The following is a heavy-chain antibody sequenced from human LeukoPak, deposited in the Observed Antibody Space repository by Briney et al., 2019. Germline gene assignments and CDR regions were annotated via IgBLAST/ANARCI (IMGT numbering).Heavy chain of an antibody. CDR1: GFTLTTYW. J-gene: IGHJ4*02. Sequence: GGSLRLSCAASGFTLTTYWMSWVRQAPGKGLEWVANIKQDGTERYYVHSVKGRFTMSRDNAENSLYLQMNSLRAEDTAVYYCARVYRSSSGYCFDYWGQGTLVTVSS. CDR2: IKQDGTER. CDR3: ARVYRSSSGYCFDY. V-gene: IGHV3-7*01. D-gene: IGHD6-6*01.